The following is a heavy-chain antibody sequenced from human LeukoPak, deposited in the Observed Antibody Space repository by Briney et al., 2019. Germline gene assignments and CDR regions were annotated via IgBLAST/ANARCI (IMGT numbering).Heavy chain of an antibody. D-gene: IGHD3-10*01. Sequence: SGGSLRLSCAASGFTFSSYGMHWVRQAPGKGLEWVAFIQYDGSNKYYADSVKGRFTISRDNSKNTLYLQMSSLRAEDTAVYYCLLEANYGSERIGVNWFDPWGQGTLVTVSS. CDR2: IQYDGSNK. J-gene: IGHJ5*02. V-gene: IGHV3-30*02. CDR3: LLEANYGSERIGVNWFDP. CDR1: GFTFSSYG.